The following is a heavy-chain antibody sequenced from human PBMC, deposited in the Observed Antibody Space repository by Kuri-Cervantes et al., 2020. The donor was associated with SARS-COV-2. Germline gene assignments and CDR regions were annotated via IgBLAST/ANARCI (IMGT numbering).Heavy chain of an antibody. D-gene: IGHD6-13*01. CDR2: INHSGST. J-gene: IGHJ4*02. V-gene: IGHV4-34*01. CDR3: ARVDGYSSSLNFDY. CDR1: GGSFSGYY. Sequence: GSLRLSCAVYGGSFSGYYWSWIRQPPGKGLEWNGEINHSGSTNYNPSLKSRVTISVDTSKNQFSLKLSSVTAADTAVYYCARVDGYSSSLNFDYWGQGTLVTVSS.